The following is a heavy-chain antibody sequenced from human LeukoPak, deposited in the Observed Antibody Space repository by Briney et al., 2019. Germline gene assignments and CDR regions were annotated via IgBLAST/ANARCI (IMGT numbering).Heavy chain of an antibody. CDR3: AKDPRPFYYGSGIGWFDP. CDR1: GFIFSNYA. CDR2: ISGSGDTT. V-gene: IGHV3-23*01. D-gene: IGHD3-10*01. Sequence: GGSLRLSCATSGFIFSNYAVNWVRQAPGKGLEWVSIISGSGDTTYYADSVKGRFTISRDNSKNTLYLQMNSLRAEDTAVYYCAKDPRPFYYGSGIGWFDPWGQGTLVTVSS. J-gene: IGHJ5*02.